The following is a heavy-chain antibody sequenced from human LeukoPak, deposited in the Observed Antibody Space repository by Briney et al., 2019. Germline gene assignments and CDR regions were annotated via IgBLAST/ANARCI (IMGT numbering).Heavy chain of an antibody. D-gene: IGHD6-19*01. V-gene: IGHV3-21*01. J-gene: IGHJ4*01. Sequence: GGSLRLSRAASGFTFSSYSMNWVRQAPGKGLEWVSSISSSSSYIYYADSVKGRFTISRDNAKNSLYLQMNSLRAEDTAVYYCARDLIAVAGFLPYWGHGTLFTVSS. CDR1: GFTFSSYS. CDR3: ARDLIAVAGFLPY. CDR2: ISSSSSYI.